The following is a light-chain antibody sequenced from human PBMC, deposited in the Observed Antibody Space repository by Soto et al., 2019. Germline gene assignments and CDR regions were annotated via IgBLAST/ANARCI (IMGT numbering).Light chain of an antibody. V-gene: IGKV3-20*01. Sequence: ESVLTQSPGTLSLSPGERATLSCRASQSVSSSYLAWYQQKPGQAPRLLIYGASGRATGIPDRFSGSGSGTDFTLTISRLEPEDFAVYYCQQYGSSIFTFGPGTKVDIK. J-gene: IGKJ3*01. CDR3: QQYGSSIFT. CDR2: GAS. CDR1: QSVSSSY.